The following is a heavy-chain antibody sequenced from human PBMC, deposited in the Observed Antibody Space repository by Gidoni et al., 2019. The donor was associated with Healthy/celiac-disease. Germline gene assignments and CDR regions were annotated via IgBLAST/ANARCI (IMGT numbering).Heavy chain of an antibody. CDR2: ARNDGSNK. V-gene: IGHV3-30*18. CDR3: AKDSSHSSGWYFDY. CDR1: GFPFSSYG. D-gene: IGHD6-19*01. J-gene: IGHJ4*02. Sequence: QVQLVESGGGVVEPGRSLRLACAASGFPFSSYGMHWVRPAPGKGLEWVSVARNDGSNKYYADSVKGRFTISRDNSKNTLYLQMNSLRAEDTAVYYCAKDSSHSSGWYFDYWGQGTLVTVSS.